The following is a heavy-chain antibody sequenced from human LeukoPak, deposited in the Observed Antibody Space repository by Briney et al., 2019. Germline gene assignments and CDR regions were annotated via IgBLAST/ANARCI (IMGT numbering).Heavy chain of an antibody. CDR1: GGSISSYY. CDR2: IYYSGST. D-gene: IGHD3-22*01. V-gene: IGHV4-59*01. CDR3: AKRGVVIRVILVGFHKEAYYFDS. Sequence: SSETLSLTCTVSGGSISSYYWSWIRQPPGKGLEWIGYIYYSGSTNYNPSLKSRVTISVDTSKNQFSLKLSSVTAADTAVYFCAKRGVVIRVILVGFHKEAYYFDSWGQGALVTVSS. J-gene: IGHJ4*02.